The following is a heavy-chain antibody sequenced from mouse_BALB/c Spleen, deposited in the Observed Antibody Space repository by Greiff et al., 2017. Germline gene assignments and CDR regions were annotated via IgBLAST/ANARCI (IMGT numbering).Heavy chain of an antibody. J-gene: IGHJ4*01. V-gene: IGHV14-4*02. Sequence: EVQLQQSGAELVRSGASVKLSCTASGFNIKDYYMHWVKQRPEQGLEWIGWIDPENGDTEYAPKFQGKATMTADTSSNTAYLQLSSLTSEDTAVYYCKRYYGNPYYAMDYWGQGTSVTVSS. CDR2: IDPENGDT. CDR1: GFNIKDYY. CDR3: KRYYGNPYYAMDY. D-gene: IGHD2-1*01.